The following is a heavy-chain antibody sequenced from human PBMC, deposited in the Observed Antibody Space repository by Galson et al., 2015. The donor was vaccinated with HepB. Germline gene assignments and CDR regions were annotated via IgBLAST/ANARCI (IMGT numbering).Heavy chain of an antibody. Sequence: SLRLSCAASGFTFDDYAMHWVRQAPGKGLEWVSGISWNSGSIGYADSVKGRFTISRDNAKNSLYLQMNSLRAEDTALYYCAKDLHNGDPIGWGQGTLVTVSS. CDR3: AKDLHNGDPIG. V-gene: IGHV3-9*01. CDR1: GFTFDDYA. D-gene: IGHD4-17*01. CDR2: ISWNSGSI. J-gene: IGHJ4*02.